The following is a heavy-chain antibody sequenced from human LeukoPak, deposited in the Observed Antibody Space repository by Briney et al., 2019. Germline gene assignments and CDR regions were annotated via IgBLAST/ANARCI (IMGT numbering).Heavy chain of an antibody. CDR2: IIPIFGTA. D-gene: IGHD5-12*01. V-gene: IGHV1-69*06. CDR1: GYTFTSYY. J-gene: IGHJ4*02. CDR3: ARDRASGYDYFFDY. Sequence: ASVKVSCKASGYTFTSYYMHWVRQAPGQGLEWMGGIIPIFGTANYAQKFQGRVTITADKSTSTAYMELSSLRSEDTAVYYCARDRASGYDYFFDYWGQGTLVTVSS.